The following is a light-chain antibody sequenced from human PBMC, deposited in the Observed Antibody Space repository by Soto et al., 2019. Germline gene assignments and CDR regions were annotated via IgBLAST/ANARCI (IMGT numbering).Light chain of an antibody. J-gene: IGKJ2*01. Sequence: DIQMTQSPSSLSASVGDRVTITCRASQSISSSLNWYHQKPGKAPKLLIYAAFSLQSGVPSRFSGSGSGTDFTLSISSLQPEDFATYYCQQSYSAPHSFRQATKLEIK. CDR3: QQSYSAPHS. CDR2: AAF. CDR1: QSISSS. V-gene: IGKV1-39*01.